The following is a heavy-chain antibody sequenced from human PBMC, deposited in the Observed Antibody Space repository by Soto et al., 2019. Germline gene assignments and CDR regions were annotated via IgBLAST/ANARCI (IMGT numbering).Heavy chain of an antibody. CDR2: IYYSGST. V-gene: IGHV4-59*08. CDR3: AALPLNWNDEFDY. J-gene: IGHJ4*02. CDR1: GASISSYY. D-gene: IGHD1-1*01. Sequence: PSETLSLTCTVSGASISSYYWSWIRQPPGKGLEWIGYIYYSGSTNYNPSLKSRVTISVDTSKNQFSLKLSSVTAADTAVYYCAALPLNWNDEFDYWGQGTLVTVSS.